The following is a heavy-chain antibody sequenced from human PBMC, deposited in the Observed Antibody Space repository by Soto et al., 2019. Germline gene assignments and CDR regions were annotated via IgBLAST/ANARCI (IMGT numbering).Heavy chain of an antibody. CDR1: GDSVSSSSAG. V-gene: IGHV6-1*01. CDR2: TYYRSKWYN. CDR3: ARGSWDDVSGHYYMDV. D-gene: IGHD1-1*01. J-gene: IGHJ6*03. Sequence: QVQLQLSGPGLVKPSQTLSLTCDISGDSVSSSSAGWNWIRQTPSRGLEWLGRTYYRSKWYNNYAVSVKSRITINPDTSKNQFSLQLNSVTPEDTAVYYCARGSWDDVSGHYYMDVWGKGTTVTVSS.